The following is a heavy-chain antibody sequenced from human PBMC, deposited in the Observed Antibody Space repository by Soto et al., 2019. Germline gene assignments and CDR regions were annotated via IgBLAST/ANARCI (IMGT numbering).Heavy chain of an antibody. CDR2: IGSSTSYI. V-gene: IGHV3-21*01. CDR3: ARDPLGSSGNEYFQH. Sequence: EVQLVESGGGLVKPGGSPRLSCAASGFSLSSYSMNWVRQAPGKGLEWVSSIGSSTSYIYYADSLKGRFSISRDNAKNSLYLQMNSLRAEDTAVYYCARDPLGSSGNEYFQHWGQGTLVTVSS. CDR1: GFSLSSYS. J-gene: IGHJ1*01. D-gene: IGHD1-26*01.